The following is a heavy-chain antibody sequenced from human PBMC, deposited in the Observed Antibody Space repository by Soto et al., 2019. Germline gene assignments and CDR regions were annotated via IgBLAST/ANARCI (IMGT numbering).Heavy chain of an antibody. CDR3: VKDGGYCSSSTCYSPRNHYFDS. CDR1: GFIFSDYW. D-gene: IGHD2-2*01. CDR2: IKFDGSEK. V-gene: IGHV3-7*03. Sequence: VGSLRLSCAASGFIFSDYWMSWVRQAPGKGPEWVANIKFDGSEKQYVDSVRGRFTISRDNSRNSLFLQMNSLRAGDTAVYYCVKDGGYCSSSTCYSPRNHYFDSWGQGTLVTVSS. J-gene: IGHJ4*02.